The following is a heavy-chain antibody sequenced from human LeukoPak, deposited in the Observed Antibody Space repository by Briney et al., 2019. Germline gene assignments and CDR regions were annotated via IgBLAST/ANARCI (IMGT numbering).Heavy chain of an antibody. V-gene: IGHV4-34*01. CDR1: GGSLSGYY. CDR2: INHSGST. D-gene: IGHD2-2*01. J-gene: IGHJ6*03. CDR3: ARDSQVVESDYYYYMDV. Sequence: SETLSLTCAVYGGSLSGYYWSWIRQPPGKGLEWIGEINHSGSTNYNPSLKSRVTISVDTSKNQFSLKLSSVTAADTAVYYCARDSQVVESDYYYYMDVWGKGTTVTVSS.